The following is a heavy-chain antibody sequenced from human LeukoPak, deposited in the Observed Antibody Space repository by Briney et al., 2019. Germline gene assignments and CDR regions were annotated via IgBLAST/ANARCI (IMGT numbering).Heavy chain of an antibody. D-gene: IGHD5-18*01. CDR3: AKGNSYGIRGSFDY. J-gene: IGHJ4*02. V-gene: IGHV3-9*03. Sequence: GGSLRLSCAASGFTFGDYAMHWVRQAPGKGLEWVSGISWNSGSIGYADSVKGRFTISRDNAKNSLYLQMNSLRAEDMALYYCAKGNSYGIRGSFDYWGQGTLVTVSS. CDR1: GFTFGDYA. CDR2: ISWNSGSI.